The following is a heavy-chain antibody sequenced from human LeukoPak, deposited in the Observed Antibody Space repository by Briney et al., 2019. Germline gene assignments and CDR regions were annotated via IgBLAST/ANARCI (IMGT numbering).Heavy chain of an antibody. J-gene: IGHJ4*02. D-gene: IGHD3-3*01. V-gene: IGHV3-7*01. CDR3: VSGFLQWLY. CDR1: GFIFGGYW. Sequence: GGSLRLSCATSGFIFGGYWMSWVRQAPGRGLEWVANTNPDGPIKYYVDSVNGRFTISRDNAKNSLYLQMNSLRAEDTAVYYCVSGFLQWLYWGQGTLVTVSS. CDR2: TNPDGPIK.